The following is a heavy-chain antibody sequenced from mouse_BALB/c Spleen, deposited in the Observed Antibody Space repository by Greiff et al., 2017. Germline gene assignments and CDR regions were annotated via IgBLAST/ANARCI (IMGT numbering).Heavy chain of an antibody. CDR3: ARGSTAYAMDY. CDR1: GFTFSSFG. J-gene: IGHJ4*01. Sequence: EVKLMESGGDLVKPGGSLKLSCAASGFTFSSFGMHWVRQAPEKGLEWVAYISSGSSTIYYADTVKGRFTISRDNPKNTLFLQMTSLRSEDTAMYYCARGSTAYAMDYWGQGTSVTVSS. V-gene: IGHV5-17*02. CDR2: ISSGSSTI. D-gene: IGHD1-2*01.